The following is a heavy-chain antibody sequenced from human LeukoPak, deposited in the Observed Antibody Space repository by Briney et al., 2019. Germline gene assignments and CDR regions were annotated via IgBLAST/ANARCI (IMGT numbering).Heavy chain of an antibody. V-gene: IGHV1-69*01. Sequence: SVKVSCKASEGTFSSYAISWVRQAPGQGLEWMGGIIPIFGTANYAQKFQGRATITADESTSTAYMELSSLRSEDTAVYHCARVSRYSGYGGGYYYMDVWGKGTTVTVSS. CDR1: EGTFSSYA. CDR3: ARVSRYSGYGGGYYYMDV. D-gene: IGHD5-12*01. CDR2: IIPIFGTA. J-gene: IGHJ6*03.